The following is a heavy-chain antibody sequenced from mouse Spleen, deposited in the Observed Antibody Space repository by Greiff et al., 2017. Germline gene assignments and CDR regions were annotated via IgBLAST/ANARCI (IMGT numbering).Heavy chain of an antibody. J-gene: IGHJ3*01. D-gene: IGHD2-1*01. V-gene: IGHV3-6*01. CDR3: ARDGGGLYGNYAWFAY. CDR1: GYSITSGYY. CDR2: ISYDGSN. Sequence: DVQLVESGPGLVKPSQSLSLTCSVTGYSITSGYYWNWIRQFPGNKLEWMGYISYDGSNNYNPSLKNRISITRDTSKNQFFLKLNSVTTEDTATYYCARDGGGLYGNYAWFAYWGQGTLVTVSA.